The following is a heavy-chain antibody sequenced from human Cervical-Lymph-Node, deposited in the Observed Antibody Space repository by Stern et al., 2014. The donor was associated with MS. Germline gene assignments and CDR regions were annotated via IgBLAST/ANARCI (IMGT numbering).Heavy chain of an antibody. J-gene: IGHJ4*02. CDR2: ISYDGSDK. V-gene: IGHV3-30*18. CDR1: GFTFSNYG. D-gene: IGHD5-18*01. Sequence: QVQLVESGGGVVQPGRSLRLSCAASGFTFSNYGMHWVRQAPGKGLEWVAVISYDGSDKYYADSVKGRFTISRDNSKNTLYLQMNSLRAEDTAVYYCAKEVGTYGYPRYFDYWGQGTLVTVSS. CDR3: AKEVGTYGYPRYFDY.